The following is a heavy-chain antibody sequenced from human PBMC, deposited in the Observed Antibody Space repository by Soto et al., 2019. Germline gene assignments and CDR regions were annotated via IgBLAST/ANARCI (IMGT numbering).Heavy chain of an antibody. Sequence: SETRSLSCPVSGGSISSSSYYWGWIRQPPGKGLEWIGSIYYSGSTYYNPSLKSRVTISVDTSKNQFSLKLSSVTAADTAVYYCARAGSSSWFVAWGQGTLVTVSS. CDR1: GGSISSSSYY. D-gene: IGHD6-13*01. V-gene: IGHV4-39*01. J-gene: IGHJ5*02. CDR2: IYYSGST. CDR3: ARAGSSSWFVA.